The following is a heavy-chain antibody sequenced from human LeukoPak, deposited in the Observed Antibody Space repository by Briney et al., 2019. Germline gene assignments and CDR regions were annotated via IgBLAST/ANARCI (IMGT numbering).Heavy chain of an antibody. D-gene: IGHD6-19*01. CDR3: ARDGSSGWFNWFDP. Sequence: PGGSLRLSCAASGFTFSSYEMNWVRQAPGKGLEWVSYISSSGSTIYYADFVKGRFTISRDNAKNSLYLQMNSLRAEDTAVYYCARDGSSGWFNWFDPWGQGTLVTVSS. CDR2: ISSSGSTI. V-gene: IGHV3-48*03. CDR1: GFTFSSYE. J-gene: IGHJ5*02.